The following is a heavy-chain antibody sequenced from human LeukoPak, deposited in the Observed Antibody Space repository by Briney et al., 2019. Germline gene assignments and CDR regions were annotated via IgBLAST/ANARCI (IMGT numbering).Heavy chain of an antibody. CDR2: IYHSGST. Sequence: SETLSLTCTVSGYSISSGYYWGWIRQPPGKGLEWIGSIYHSGSTYYNPSLKSRVTISVDTSKNQFSLKLSSVTAADTAVYYCARLIPPHYYYDSSGYNDAFDIWGQGTMVTVSS. CDR3: ARLIPPHYYYDSSGYNDAFDI. CDR1: GYSISSGYY. D-gene: IGHD3-22*01. J-gene: IGHJ3*02. V-gene: IGHV4-38-2*02.